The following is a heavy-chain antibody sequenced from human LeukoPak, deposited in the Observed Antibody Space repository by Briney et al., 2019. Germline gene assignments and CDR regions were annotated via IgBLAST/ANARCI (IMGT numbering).Heavy chain of an antibody. J-gene: IGHJ6*03. Sequence: GGSLRLSCAASGFTFDDYAMHWVRQAPGKGLEWVSGISWNSGSIGYADSVKGRFTISRDNAKNSLYLQMNSLRAEDTALYYCAKARGSGYYYYYYMDVWGKGTTVTISS. CDR2: ISWNSGSI. CDR3: AKARGSGYYYYYYMDV. CDR1: GFTFDDYA. D-gene: IGHD3-10*01. V-gene: IGHV3-9*01.